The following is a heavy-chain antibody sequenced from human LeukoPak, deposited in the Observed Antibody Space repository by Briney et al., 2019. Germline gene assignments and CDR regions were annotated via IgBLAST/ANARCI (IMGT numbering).Heavy chain of an antibody. Sequence: GESLKISCKGSGYSFTSYWISWVRQMPGKGLEWMGRIDPSDSYTNYSPSFQGHVTISADKSISTAYPQWSSLKASDTAMYYCARHEGYSGYDVNYFDYWGQGTLVTVSS. CDR1: GYSFTSYW. CDR3: ARHEGYSGYDVNYFDY. J-gene: IGHJ4*02. CDR2: IDPSDSYT. D-gene: IGHD5-12*01. V-gene: IGHV5-10-1*01.